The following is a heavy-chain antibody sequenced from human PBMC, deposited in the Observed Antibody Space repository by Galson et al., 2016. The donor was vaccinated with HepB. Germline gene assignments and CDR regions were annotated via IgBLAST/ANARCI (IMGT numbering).Heavy chain of an antibody. Sequence: SLRLSCAASGFTFDDYGMHWVRQAPGKGLEYVSGINSNGGDINYADSVKGRFTISRDNSENTLYFQMSGLRPEDTAVYYCVKGVASRPGYYFDLWGQGTLVTVSP. D-gene: IGHD6-13*01. CDR3: VKGVASRPGYYFDL. V-gene: IGHV3-64D*06. CDR1: GFTFDDYG. CDR2: INSNGGDI. J-gene: IGHJ4*02.